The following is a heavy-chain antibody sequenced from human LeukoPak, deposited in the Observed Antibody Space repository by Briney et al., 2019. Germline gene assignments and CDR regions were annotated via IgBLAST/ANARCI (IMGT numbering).Heavy chain of an antibody. CDR1: GFTVSSNY. D-gene: IGHD3-16*01. CDR3: VREGGFDN. Sequence: GGSLRLSCAASGFTVSSNYMSWVRQAPGKGLEWVSVIYSGGSTYYADSVKGRFTISRDNAKNSLYLQMNRLRAEDTAVYYCVREGGFDNWGQGTLVTVSS. J-gene: IGHJ4*02. V-gene: IGHV3-53*01. CDR2: IYSGGST.